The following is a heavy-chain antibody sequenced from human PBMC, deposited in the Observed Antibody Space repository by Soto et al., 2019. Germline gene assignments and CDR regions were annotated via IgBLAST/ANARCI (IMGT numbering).Heavy chain of an antibody. CDR3: EADIPTMFVSYYGMDV. CDR2: IVVGSGNT. V-gene: IGHV1-58*01. D-gene: IGHD3-10*02. J-gene: IGHJ6*02. CDR1: GFTLTSSA. Sequence: ASVEVSCKDSGFTLTSSAGQWVRQDRKQRLEWIGWIVVGSGNTNYAQKFQERVTITRDMSTSTAYMELSSLRSEDTAVYYCEADIPTMFVSYYGMDVWGQGTTVTVSS.